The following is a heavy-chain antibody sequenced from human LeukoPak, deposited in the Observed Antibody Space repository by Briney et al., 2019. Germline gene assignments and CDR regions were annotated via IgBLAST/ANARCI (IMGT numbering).Heavy chain of an antibody. CDR2: MSVVGGST. J-gene: IGHJ6*03. CDR3: AKDRSSSWYPSYMDV. Sequence: PGGSLRLSCAASGIIFSDYAMTWVRQAPGKGLEWVSGMSVVGGSTYYVDSLKGRFTISRDNSKNTLYLQMNSLRAEDTAVYYCAKDRSSSWYPSYMDVWGKGTTVTVSS. D-gene: IGHD6-13*01. V-gene: IGHV3-23*01. CDR1: GIIFSDYA.